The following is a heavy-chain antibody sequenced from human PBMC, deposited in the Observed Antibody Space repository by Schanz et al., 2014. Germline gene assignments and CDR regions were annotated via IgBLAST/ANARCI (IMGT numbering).Heavy chain of an antibody. J-gene: IGHJ4*02. V-gene: IGHV3-11*06. CDR3: ARGGADSAMAHEY. D-gene: IGHD5-18*01. CDR2: ISSSSSYT. CDR1: GITFSDYA. Sequence: VQLLESGGALEQPGGSLRLSCAASGITFSDYAMSWIRQAPGKGLEWVSYISSSSSYTNYADSVKGRFTISRDNAKNTVYLQTPSLRVEDTAVYYCARGGADSAMAHEYWGRGTLVTVSS.